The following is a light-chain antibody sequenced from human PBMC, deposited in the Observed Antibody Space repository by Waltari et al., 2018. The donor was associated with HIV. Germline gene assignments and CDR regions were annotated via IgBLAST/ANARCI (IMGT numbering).Light chain of an antibody. J-gene: IGLJ3*02. Sequence: SYVLTQPPSLSVAQGKTARITFGANNIRRNSGHRYQQKHGQAPVLVIYDDSDRPAGIPERFSGSNSGNTATLTISRVEAGDEADYYCQVWDSSSDHWVFGGGTKLTVL. CDR1: NIRRNS. V-gene: IGLV3-21*04. CDR2: DDS. CDR3: QVWDSSSDHWV.